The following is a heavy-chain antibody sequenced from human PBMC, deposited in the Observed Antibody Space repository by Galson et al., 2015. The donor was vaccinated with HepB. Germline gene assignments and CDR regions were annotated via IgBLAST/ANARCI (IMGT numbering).Heavy chain of an antibody. J-gene: IGHJ3*02. CDR2: INAGNGNT. CDR1: GYTFTSYA. CDR3: ARDRLRAELPTDAFDI. V-gene: IGHV1-3*01. Sequence: SVKVSCKASGYTFTSYAMHWVRQAPGQRLEWMGWINAGNGNTKYSQKFQGRVTITRDTSASTAYMELSSLRSEDTAVYYCARDRLRAELPTDAFDIWGQGTMVTVSS. D-gene: IGHD5-24*01.